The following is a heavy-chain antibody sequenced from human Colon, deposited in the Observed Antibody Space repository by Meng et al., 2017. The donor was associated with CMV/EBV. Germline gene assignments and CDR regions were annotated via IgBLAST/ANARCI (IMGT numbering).Heavy chain of an antibody. CDR1: GGSISSRSYY. CDR3: ARFPNPGSCSGANCYS. Sequence: SETLSLTCTVSGGSISSRSYYWAWVRQPPGKGLEWIGSIYFSGSTYYNPSLKSRVTMSLDTSKNQFSLNLGSVTAADTAKFYCARFPNPGSCSGANCYSWGQGTLVTVSS. D-gene: IGHD2-15*01. J-gene: IGHJ4*02. V-gene: IGHV4-39*07. CDR2: IYFSGST.